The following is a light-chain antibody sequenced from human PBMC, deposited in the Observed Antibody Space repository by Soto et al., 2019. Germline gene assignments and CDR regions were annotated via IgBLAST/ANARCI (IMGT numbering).Light chain of an antibody. CDR3: QQRTNWPLT. J-gene: IGKJ4*01. CDR2: DAS. Sequence: EIVLTQSPATLSLSPGERATLSCRASQSVGSYLAWYLQKPGQAPRLLIYDASTRATGIPARFTGSGSGTDFTLTITSLEPEDFAVYYCQQRTNWPLTFGGGTKVEIK. CDR1: QSVGSY. V-gene: IGKV3-11*01.